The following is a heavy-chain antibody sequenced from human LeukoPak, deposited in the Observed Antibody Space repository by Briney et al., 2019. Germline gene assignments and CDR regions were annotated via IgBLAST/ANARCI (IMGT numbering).Heavy chain of an antibody. CDR1: GFTFSNYA. V-gene: IGHV3-23*01. J-gene: IGHJ3*02. CDR3: AKAQIGDDAFDI. CDR2: SSGNGGST. Sequence: PGGSLRLSCGASGFTFSNYAMSWVRQAPGKGLEWVSTSSGNGGSTYYGDSVKGRFTISRDNVKNTLHLQMNSLRAEDTALYYCAKAQIGDDAFDIWGQGTMVTVSS. D-gene: IGHD2-21*02.